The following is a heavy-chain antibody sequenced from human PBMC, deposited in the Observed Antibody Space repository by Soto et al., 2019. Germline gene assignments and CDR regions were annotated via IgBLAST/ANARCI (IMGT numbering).Heavy chain of an antibody. D-gene: IGHD1-26*01. CDR1: GFPFSTYG. CDR2: ISYDGSHE. Sequence: GGSLRLSCAASGFPFSTYGMHWVRQAPGKGLEWVAFISYDGSHEFYADSVKGRFTISRDNSKSTLYLQINSLRAEDTAVYYCAKWQGVLGATNGLDYWGQGTLVTVSS. J-gene: IGHJ4*02. CDR3: AKWQGVLGATNGLDY. V-gene: IGHV3-30*18.